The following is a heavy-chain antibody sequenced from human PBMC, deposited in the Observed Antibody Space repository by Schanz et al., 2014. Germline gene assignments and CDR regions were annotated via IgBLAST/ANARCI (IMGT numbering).Heavy chain of an antibody. J-gene: IGHJ3*02. CDR2: ISRDGTTS. CDR3: ARENLNWEAFDI. CDR1: GFIFNDYY. V-gene: IGHV3-11*01. Sequence: QVQLVESGGGLVKPGWSLRLSCAASGFIFNDYYMNWIRQAPGKGLEWLSYISRDGTTSYYADSVKGRFTISRDNAKNSLYLEMTSLRGEDTAVYYCARENLNWEAFDIWGQGTVVTVSS. D-gene: IGHD7-27*01.